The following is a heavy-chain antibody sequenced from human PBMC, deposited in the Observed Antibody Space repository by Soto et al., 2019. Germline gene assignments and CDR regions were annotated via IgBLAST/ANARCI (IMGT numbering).Heavy chain of an antibody. CDR3: TTTRPGTNVFDN. D-gene: IGHD6-13*01. V-gene: IGHV3-15*01. J-gene: IGHJ3*02. Sequence: EVQLVESGGCLVEPGGSLRLSCAASGITFSNAWMNWVRKAPGKGLEYIGRIRSKTDGETTEYAAPVEGRFTVSRDDSKNTLYLQMSGLKTEDTAVYYCTTTRPGTNVFDNWGQGTLVTVSS. CDR2: IRSKTDGETT. CDR1: GITFSNAW.